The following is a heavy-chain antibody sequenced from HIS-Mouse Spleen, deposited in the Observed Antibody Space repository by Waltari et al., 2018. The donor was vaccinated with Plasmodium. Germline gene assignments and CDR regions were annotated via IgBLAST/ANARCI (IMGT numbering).Heavy chain of an antibody. CDR2: IKQDGSAK. J-gene: IGHJ2*01. CDR1: GFTFSSYW. Sequence: EVQLVESGGGLVQPGGSLRLSCAASGFTFSSYWMSWVRQAPGKGLEWVANIKQDGSAKYYGDSGKGRFTISRDNAKNALYLQMNSLRAEDTAVYYCASSWYWYFDLWGRGTLVTVSS. D-gene: IGHD6-13*01. V-gene: IGHV3-7*01. CDR3: ASSWYWYFDL.